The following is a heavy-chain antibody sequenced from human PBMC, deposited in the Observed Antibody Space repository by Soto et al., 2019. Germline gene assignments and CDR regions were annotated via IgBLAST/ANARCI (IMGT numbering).Heavy chain of an antibody. CDR1: GLSITDSEMG. CDR2: IDTSGEK. CDR3: ARRHLAVAVSPWFDP. D-gene: IGHD6-19*01. Sequence: QVTLKESGPVLVKPTETLTLRCTVSGLSITDSEMGVSWIRQPPGQPLEWLSHIDTSGEKSYRTFLKSRLAISNDTSKSQIVLTMTNMDPADTDTYSCARRHLAVAVSPWFDPWGQGIPVTVSS. J-gene: IGHJ5*02. V-gene: IGHV2-26*01.